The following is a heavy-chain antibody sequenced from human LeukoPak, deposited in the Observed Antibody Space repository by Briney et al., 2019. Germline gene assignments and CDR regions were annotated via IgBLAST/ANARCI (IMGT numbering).Heavy chain of an antibody. J-gene: IGHJ4*02. CDR2: INPNSGGT. D-gene: IGHD1-14*01. CDR3: ARGPGVLAFDS. Sequence: ASVKVSCKASGYTFIDYYMHWVRQAPGQGLEWMGWINPNSGGTNYAQKFQGRVTMTRDTSISTAYMELSSLRSDDTAVYNCARGPGVLAFDSWGQGTLVTVSS. V-gene: IGHV1-2*02. CDR1: GYTFIDYY.